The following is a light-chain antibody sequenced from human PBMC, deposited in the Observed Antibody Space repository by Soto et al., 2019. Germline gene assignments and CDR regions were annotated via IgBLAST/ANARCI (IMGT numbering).Light chain of an antibody. Sequence: EIVLRQSPGTLSLSPGERATLSCRASQSVSSSYLAWYQQKPGQAPRLLIYGASSRATGIPDRFSGSGSGTDFTLTISRLEPEDLAVYYCQHYTSQTFGQGTKVDIK. J-gene: IGKJ1*01. CDR2: GAS. CDR3: QHYTSQT. CDR1: QSVSSSY. V-gene: IGKV3-20*01.